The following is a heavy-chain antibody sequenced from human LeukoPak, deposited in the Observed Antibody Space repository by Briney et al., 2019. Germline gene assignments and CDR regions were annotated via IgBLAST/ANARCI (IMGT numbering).Heavy chain of an antibody. Sequence: SETLSLTCTVSGGSISSYYWSWIRQPPGKGLEWIGYIYTSGSTNYNPSLKSRVTISIDTSKNQFSLKLSSVTAADTAVYYCARVKSSSGYSYLSWFDPWGQGTLVTVSS. V-gene: IGHV4-4*09. CDR3: ARVKSSSGYSYLSWFDP. J-gene: IGHJ5*02. CDR2: IYTSGST. CDR1: GGSISSYY. D-gene: IGHD3-22*01.